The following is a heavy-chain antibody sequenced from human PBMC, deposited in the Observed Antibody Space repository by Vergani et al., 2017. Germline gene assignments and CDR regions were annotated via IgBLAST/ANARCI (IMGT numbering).Heavy chain of an antibody. Sequence: QVQLQQWGGGLLKPSETLSLTCVVNGGSFTSYHWTWIRQSPGEGLEWVGDIDHTGRPDYNPSLKSRLTMSVDKSRNQFSLTLNSMTATDTAIYFCARVNTETNGHLYYYYYMGVWGQGTAVTVS. CDR2: IDHTGRP. D-gene: IGHD4-11*01. J-gene: IGHJ6*03. CDR3: ARVNTETNGHLYYYYYMGV. V-gene: IGHV4-34*01. CDR1: GGSFTSYH.